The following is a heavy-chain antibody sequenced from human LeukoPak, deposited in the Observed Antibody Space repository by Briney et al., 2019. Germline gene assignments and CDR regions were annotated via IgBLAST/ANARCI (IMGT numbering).Heavy chain of an antibody. CDR1: GFTFSDYY. J-gene: IGHJ5*02. CDR2: ISSSGSTI. Sequence: PGGSLRLSCAASGFTFSDYYMSWIRQAPGKGLEWVSYISSSGSTIYYADSVKGRFTISRDNAKNSLYLQMKRLRAEDTAVYYCARDTGYSSGWRNNWFDPWGQGTLVTVSS. V-gene: IGHV3-11*04. CDR3: ARDTGYSSGWRNNWFDP. D-gene: IGHD6-19*01.